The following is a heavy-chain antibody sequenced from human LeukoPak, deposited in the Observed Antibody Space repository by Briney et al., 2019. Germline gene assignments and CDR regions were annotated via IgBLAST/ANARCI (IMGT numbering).Heavy chain of an antibody. CDR2: MNPNSGNT. D-gene: IGHD3-10*01. CDR1: GYTFTSYD. V-gene: IGHV1-8*01. Sequence: GASVKVSCKASGYTFTSYDINWVRQATGQGLEWMGWMNPNSGNTGYAQKFQGRVTVTRNTSISTAYMELSSLRSEDTAVYYCARGTQFGYYYGMDVWGQGTTVTVSS. CDR3: ARGTQFGYYYGMDV. J-gene: IGHJ6*02.